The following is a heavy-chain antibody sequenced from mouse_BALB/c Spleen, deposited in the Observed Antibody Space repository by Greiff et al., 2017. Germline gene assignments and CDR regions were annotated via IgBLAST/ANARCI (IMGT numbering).Heavy chain of an antibody. V-gene: IGHV1S81*02. Sequence: QVQLKESGAELVKPGASVKLSCKASGYTFTSYYMYWVKQRPGQGLEWIGEINPSNGGTNFNEKFKSKATLTVDKSSSTAYMQLSSLTSEDSAVYYCTGGPRGYWGQGTLVTVSA. CDR1: GYTFTSYY. CDR3: TGGPRGY. CDR2: INPSNGGT. J-gene: IGHJ3*01.